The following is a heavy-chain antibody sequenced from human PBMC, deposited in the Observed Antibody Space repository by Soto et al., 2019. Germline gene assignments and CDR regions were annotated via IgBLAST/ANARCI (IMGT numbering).Heavy chain of an antibody. D-gene: IGHD2-2*01. CDR2: ISAYTGNT. CDR3: ARDRGYCTTTSCYFDY. CDR1: GYTFTSYG. V-gene: IGHV1-18*01. J-gene: IGHJ4*02. Sequence: ASVKVSCKASGYTFTSYGISWVRQAPGQGLEWMGWISAYTGNTNYAQKFQGRATMATDTSTSTAYMELRGLRSDDTAVYYCARDRGYCTTTSCYFDYWGQGTLVTVSS.